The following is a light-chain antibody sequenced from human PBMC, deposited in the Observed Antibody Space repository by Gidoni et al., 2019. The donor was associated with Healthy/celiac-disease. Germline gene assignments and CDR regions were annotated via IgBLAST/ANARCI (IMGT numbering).Light chain of an antibody. CDR3: QQYNNWPLYT. CDR1: QSVSSN. CDR2: GAS. V-gene: IGKV3-15*01. Sequence: EIVMTQSPATLPVSPGERATLSCRASQSVSSNLAWYQQKPGQAPRLLIYGASTRATGIPARFSGSGSGTEFTLTISSLQSEDFAVYYCQQYNNWPLYTFGQGTKLEIK. J-gene: IGKJ2*01.